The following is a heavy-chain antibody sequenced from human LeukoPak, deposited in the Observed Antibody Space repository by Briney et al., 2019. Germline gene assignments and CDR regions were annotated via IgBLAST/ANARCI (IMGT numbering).Heavy chain of an antibody. J-gene: IGHJ6*03. CDR3: AREGTGRYYYYYYMDV. Sequence: GGSLRLSCAASGFTFDDYGMNWVRQAPGKELEWVSYISSSGDTIYYADSVKGRFTISRDNAKNSLYLQMNSLRPEDTAGYYCAREGTGRYYYYYYMDVWGKGTTVTISS. CDR2: ISSSGDTI. D-gene: IGHD1-1*01. CDR1: GFTFDDYG. V-gene: IGHV3-48*03.